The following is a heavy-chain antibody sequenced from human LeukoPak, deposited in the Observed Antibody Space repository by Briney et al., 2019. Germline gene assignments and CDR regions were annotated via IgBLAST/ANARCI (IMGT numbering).Heavy chain of an antibody. CDR3: ATNRAGTYDRPFDI. Sequence: SETLSLTCAVSGDSISSDNWWNWVRQPPGKGLEWIGEIFHDGNTLYNPSLRGRVTISVDKSKNQFSLKLSSVTATDTAVYFCATNRAGTYDRPFDIWGQGTMVTVSS. CDR1: GDSISSDNW. V-gene: IGHV4-4*02. CDR2: IFHDGNT. D-gene: IGHD1-26*01. J-gene: IGHJ3*02.